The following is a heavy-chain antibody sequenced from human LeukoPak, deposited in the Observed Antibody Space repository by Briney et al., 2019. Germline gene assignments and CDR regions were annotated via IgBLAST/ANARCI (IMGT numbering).Heavy chain of an antibody. CDR3: ARDVAAAGTDYYYMDV. CDR2: INPNGGST. D-gene: IGHD6-13*01. J-gene: IGHJ6*03. CDR1: GYTFTSYY. V-gene: IGHV1-46*01. Sequence: ASVKVSCKASGYTFTSYYMHWVRQAPGQGLEWMGIINPNGGSTSYAQKFQGRVTMTRDMSTSTVYMELSSLRSEDTAVYYCARDVAAAGTDYYYMDVWGKGTTVTVSS.